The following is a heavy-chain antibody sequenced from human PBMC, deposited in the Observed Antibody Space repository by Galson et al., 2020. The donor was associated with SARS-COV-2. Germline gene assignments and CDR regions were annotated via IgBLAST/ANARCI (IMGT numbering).Heavy chain of an antibody. D-gene: IGHD3-3*01. J-gene: IGHJ6*03. V-gene: IGHV3-21*01. CDR3: ARGQYYDFWSGYFSAWYYYYYMDV. Sequence: NSGGSLRLSCAASGFTFSSYSMNWVRQAPGKGLEWVSSISSSSSYIYYADSVKGRFTISRDNAKNSLYLQMNSLRAEDTAVYYCARGQYYDFWSGYFSAWYYYYYMDVWGKGTTVTVSS. CDR2: ISSSSSYI. CDR1: GFTFSSYS.